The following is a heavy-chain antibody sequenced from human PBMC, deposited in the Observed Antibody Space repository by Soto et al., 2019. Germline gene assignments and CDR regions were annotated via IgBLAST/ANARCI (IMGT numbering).Heavy chain of an antibody. Sequence: QVQLVQSGAEVKKPGASVKVSCKASGYTFTSYGISWVRQAPGQGLEWMGWISAYNGNTNYAQKLQGRVTMTTDTSTSKAYRELRSLRSDDTAVYYCARDLRRRPTAPYREGMDGWGQGTTVTVSS. D-gene: IGHD1-1*01. CDR2: ISAYNGNT. V-gene: IGHV1-18*01. CDR1: GYTFTSYG. J-gene: IGHJ6*02. CDR3: ARDLRRRPTAPYREGMDG.